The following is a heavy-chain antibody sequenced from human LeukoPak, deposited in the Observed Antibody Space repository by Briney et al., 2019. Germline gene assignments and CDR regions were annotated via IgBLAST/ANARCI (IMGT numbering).Heavy chain of an antibody. D-gene: IGHD3-10*01. CDR2: ISSSYYI. CDR3: ASVMPYGSGRPAY. Sequence: PGGSLRLSCAASGFTFSSYSMNWVRQAPGKGLEWVSSISSSYYIFYADSLKGRFTISRDNAKNSLYLQMNSLSSEDTAVYYCASVMPYGSGRPAYWGQGTLVTVSS. CDR1: GFTFSSYS. J-gene: IGHJ4*02. V-gene: IGHV3-21*01.